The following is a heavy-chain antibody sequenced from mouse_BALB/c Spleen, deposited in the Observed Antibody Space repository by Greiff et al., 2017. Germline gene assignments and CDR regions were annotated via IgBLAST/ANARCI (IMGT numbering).Heavy chain of an antibody. J-gene: IGHJ1*01. Sequence: DVKLVESGGGLVQPGGSRKLSCAASGFTFSSFGMHWVRQAPEKGLEWVAYISSGSSTIYYADTVKGRFTISRDNPKNTLFLQMTSLRSEDTAMYYCARYGYGSSYWYFDVWGAGTTVTVSS. D-gene: IGHD1-1*01. CDR2: ISSGSSTI. CDR3: ARYGYGSSYWYFDV. CDR1: GFTFSSFG. V-gene: IGHV5-17*02.